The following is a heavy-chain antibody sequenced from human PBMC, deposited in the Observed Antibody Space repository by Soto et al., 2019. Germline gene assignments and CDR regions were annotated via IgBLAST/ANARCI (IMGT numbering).Heavy chain of an antibody. V-gene: IGHV4-39*01. D-gene: IGHD1-7*01. CDR3: ARHTATTPNI. CDR2: IYYSGSS. Sequence: SETRSLTGTVSGGSISSSSYYAGGIRQPPGKGREGIGSIYYSGSSYYNPSLKSRVTISVDTSKNQFSLKLSSVTAADTAVYYCARHTATTPNIWGQGTMVTVSS. CDR1: GGSISSSSYY. J-gene: IGHJ3*02.